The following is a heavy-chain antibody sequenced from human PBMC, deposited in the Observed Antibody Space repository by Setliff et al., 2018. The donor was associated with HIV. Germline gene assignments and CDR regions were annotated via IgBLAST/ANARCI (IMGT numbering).Heavy chain of an antibody. D-gene: IGHD3-22*01. J-gene: IGHJ3*02. V-gene: IGHV1-2*07. CDR2: INPVTGGI. Sequence: ASVKVSCKASGGSLTGSFIHWVRQAPGQGLEWMGWINPVTGGINYAHMFQGRVTMTRDTSIRTSYMELSSLTSDDTATYYCARDDSSGLRGAFDIWGQGTMVTVSS. CDR1: GGSLTGSF. CDR3: ARDDSSGLRGAFDI.